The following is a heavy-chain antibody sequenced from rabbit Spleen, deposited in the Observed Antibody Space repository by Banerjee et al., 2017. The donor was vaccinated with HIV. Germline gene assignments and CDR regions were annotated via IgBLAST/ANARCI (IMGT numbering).Heavy chain of an antibody. CDR1: GFSFSGGQD. CDR3: ARTGPIDYTTFDL. Sequence: QEQLVESGGGLVKPGTSLTLTCEASGFSFSGGQDMWWVRQAPGKGLEWIACIYTGSGGDTYYASWAKGRFTISKTSNTVDLKLTSLTAADTATYFCARTGPIDYTTFDLWGPGTLVTVS. D-gene: IGHD8-1*01. CDR2: IYTGSGGDT. V-gene: IGHV1S45*01. J-gene: IGHJ4*01.